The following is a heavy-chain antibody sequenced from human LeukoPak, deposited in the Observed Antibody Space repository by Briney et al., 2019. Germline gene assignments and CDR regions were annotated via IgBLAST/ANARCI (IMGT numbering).Heavy chain of an antibody. D-gene: IGHD2/OR15-2a*01. J-gene: IGHJ6*02. CDR1: GFTFSNYW. Sequence: GGSLRLSCAGSGFTFSNYWMNWVRQAPGKGLEWVANIKEDGSQKYYVDSVKGRFTISRDNAKNTLYLQMNSLRAEDTAVYYCAKDLSPLYYYYGMDVWGQGTTVTVSS. V-gene: IGHV3-7*03. CDR2: IKEDGSQK. CDR3: AKDLSPLYYYYGMDV.